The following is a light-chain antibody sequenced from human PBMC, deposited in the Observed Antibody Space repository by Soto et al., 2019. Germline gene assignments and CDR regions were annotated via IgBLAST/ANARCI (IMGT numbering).Light chain of an antibody. J-gene: IGLJ1*01. CDR3: VSYTTSASYV. V-gene: IGLV2-14*01. CDR2: DIN. Sequence: QSALTQPASVSGSPGQSITISCTGTSSDVGNYIFVSWYRQHPGKAPKLMIYDINNRPSGVSNRFSDSKSGTTASLTISGLQAEDEADYYCVSYTTSASYVFGTGTKSPS. CDR1: SSDVGNYIF.